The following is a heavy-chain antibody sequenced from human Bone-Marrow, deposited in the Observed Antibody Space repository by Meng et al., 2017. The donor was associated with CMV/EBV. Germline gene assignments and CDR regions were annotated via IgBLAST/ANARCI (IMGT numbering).Heavy chain of an antibody. CDR3: AREDLVKGRYGMDV. CDR2: IYYSGST. V-gene: IGHV4-59*01. D-gene: IGHD3-3*01. J-gene: IGHJ6*02. CDR1: GGSISSYY. Sequence: ESLKISCTVSGGSISSYYWSWIRQPPGKGLEWIGYIYYSGSTNYNPSLKSRVTISVDTSKNQFSLKLSSVTAADTAVYYCAREDLVKGRYGMDVWGQGTTVTVSS.